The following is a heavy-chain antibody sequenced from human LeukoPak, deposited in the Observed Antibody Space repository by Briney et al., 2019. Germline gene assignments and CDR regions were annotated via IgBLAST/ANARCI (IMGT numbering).Heavy chain of an antibody. CDR3: ARDPEISSGYSGRVVDY. Sequence: ASVKVSCKASGYTFTGYYMHWVRQAPGQGLEWMGWINPNSGGTDYAQKFQGRVTMTRDTSISTAYMELSRLRSDDTAVYYCARDPEISSGYSGRVVDYWGQGTLVIVSS. CDR1: GYTFTGYY. J-gene: IGHJ4*02. V-gene: IGHV1-2*02. D-gene: IGHD5-12*01. CDR2: INPNSGGT.